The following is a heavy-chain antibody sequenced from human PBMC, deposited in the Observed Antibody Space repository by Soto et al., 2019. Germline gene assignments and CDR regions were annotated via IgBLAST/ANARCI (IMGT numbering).Heavy chain of an antibody. V-gene: IGHV4-34*01. CDR2: INHSGST. J-gene: IGHJ4*02. CDR3: ARDKITGLFDY. CDR1: GGSFSGYY. D-gene: IGHD2-8*02. Sequence: SETLSLTCAVYGGSFSGYYWTWIRQPPGTGLEWNGEINHSGSTNYNPSLKSRVNISVDTSKNQFSLKLTSVTAADTAVYYCARDKITGLFDYWGQGTLVTVSS.